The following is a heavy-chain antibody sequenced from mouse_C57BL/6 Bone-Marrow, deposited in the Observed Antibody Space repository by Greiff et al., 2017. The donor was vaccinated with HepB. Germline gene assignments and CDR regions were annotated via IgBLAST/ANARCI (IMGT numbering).Heavy chain of an antibody. Sequence: VQLQQPGAELVKPGASVKMSCKASGYTFTSYWITWVKQRPGQGLEWIGDIYPGSGSTNYNEKFKSKATLTVDTSSSTAYMQLSSLTSEDSAVYYCARNGDYYGSSPFDDWGQGTTLTVSS. CDR1: GYTFTSYW. CDR2: IYPGSGST. D-gene: IGHD1-1*01. J-gene: IGHJ2*01. V-gene: IGHV1-55*01. CDR3: ARNGDYYGSSPFDD.